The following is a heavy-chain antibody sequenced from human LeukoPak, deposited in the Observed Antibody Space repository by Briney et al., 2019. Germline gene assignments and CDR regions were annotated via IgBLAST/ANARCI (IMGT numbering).Heavy chain of an antibody. J-gene: IGHJ5*02. CDR2: TRNKANSYTT. Sequence: GGSLRLSCAASGFTFSSYWMHWVRQAPGKGLEWVGRTRNKANSYTTEYAASVKGRFTISRDDSKNSLYLQMNSLKTEDTAVYYCARGSSSWYGNWFDPWGQGTLVTVSS. D-gene: IGHD6-13*01. V-gene: IGHV3-72*01. CDR1: GFTFSSYW. CDR3: ARGSSSWYGNWFDP.